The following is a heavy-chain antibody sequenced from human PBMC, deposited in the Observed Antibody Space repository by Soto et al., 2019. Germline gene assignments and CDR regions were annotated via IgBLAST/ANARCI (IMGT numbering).Heavy chain of an antibody. Sequence: SVPVSCTASGGTFSSYAISWVRQAPGPGLEWMGGIIPIFGTANYAQKFQGRVTITADESTSTAYMELSSLRSEDTAVYYCARGVRGWQEYYYYGMDGWGQGTTVTVSS. CDR2: IIPIFGTA. D-gene: IGHD3-10*01. CDR1: GGTFSSYA. J-gene: IGHJ6*02. V-gene: IGHV1-69*01. CDR3: ARGVRGWQEYYYYGMDG.